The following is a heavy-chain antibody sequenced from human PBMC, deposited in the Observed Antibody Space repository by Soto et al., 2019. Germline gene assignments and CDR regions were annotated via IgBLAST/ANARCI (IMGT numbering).Heavy chain of an antibody. CDR3: AREYFSSTSCLHWFVP. V-gene: IGHV3-48*01. Sequence: GGSLRLSCAASGFTFSSYSMNWVRQAPGKGLEWVSYISSSSSTIYYADSVKGRFTISRDNAKNSLYPQMNSLRAEDTAVYYCAREYFSSTSCLHWFVPWGHGTLVTVSS. CDR1: GFTFSSYS. J-gene: IGHJ5*02. D-gene: IGHD2-2*01. CDR2: ISSSSSTI.